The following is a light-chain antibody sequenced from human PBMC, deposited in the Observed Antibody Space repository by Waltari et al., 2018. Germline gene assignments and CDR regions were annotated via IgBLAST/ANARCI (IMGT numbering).Light chain of an antibody. CDR1: QSVSSN. J-gene: IGKJ4*01. Sequence: EIVMTQSPATLSVSPGERATLSCRASQSVSSNLAWYQQNPGPAPRLLIYGASTRATGIPARFSGSGSGTEFTLTISRLQSEDFAVYYCQQYNNWPPLTFGGGTKVEIK. CDR2: GAS. CDR3: QQYNNWPPLT. V-gene: IGKV3-15*01.